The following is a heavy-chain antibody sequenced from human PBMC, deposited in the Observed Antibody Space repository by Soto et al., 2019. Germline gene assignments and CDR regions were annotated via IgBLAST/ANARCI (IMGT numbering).Heavy chain of an antibody. J-gene: IGHJ5*02. CDR1: GFTFEDYG. Sequence: EVKLEESGGGVVRPGGSLRLSCAASGFTFEDYGMSWVRQAPGKGLEWVSGINWNGDRSGYADSVKGRFTISRDKAKNSLYLQMHRLRAEDTAFYYGARHEVPPAGTKFFDPWGKVTLITVSS. CDR3: ARHEVPPAGTKFFDP. D-gene: IGHD6-19*01. V-gene: IGHV3-20*04. CDR2: INWNGDRS.